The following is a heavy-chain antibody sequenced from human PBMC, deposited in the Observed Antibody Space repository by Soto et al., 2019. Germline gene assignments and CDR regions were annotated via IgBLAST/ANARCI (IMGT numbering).Heavy chain of an antibody. CDR1: GGSISSYY. J-gene: IGHJ4*02. CDR3: ARQGSWSLDY. V-gene: IGHV4-59*08. D-gene: IGHD6-13*01. CDR2: IYYSGST. Sequence: QVQLQESGPGLVKPSETLSLTCTVSGGSISSYYWSWIRQPPGKGLEWIGYIYYSGSTNYNPSLKSRVTISVDTSKNQFSLKLSSVPAADTAVYYCARQGSWSLDYWGQGTLVTVSS.